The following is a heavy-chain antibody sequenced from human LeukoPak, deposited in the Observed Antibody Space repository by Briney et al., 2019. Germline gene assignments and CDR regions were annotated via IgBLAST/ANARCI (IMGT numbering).Heavy chain of an antibody. CDR2: INPSGGST. CDR1: GYTFTSYY. V-gene: IGHV1-46*01. Sequence: ASVKVSCKASGYTFTSYYMHWVRQAPGQGLERMGIINPSGGSTSYAQKFQGRVTMTRDTSTSTVYMELSSLRSEDTAVYYCARDPGGYDILTGYYPDYWGQGTLVTVSS. J-gene: IGHJ4*02. CDR3: ARDPGGYDILTGYYPDY. D-gene: IGHD3-9*01.